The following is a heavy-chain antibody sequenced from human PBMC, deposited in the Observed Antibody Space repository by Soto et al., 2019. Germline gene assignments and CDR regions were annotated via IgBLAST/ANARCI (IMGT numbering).Heavy chain of an antibody. CDR1: GGSISSGGYY. J-gene: IGHJ4*02. D-gene: IGHD2-8*02. CDR2: IYYSGIT. V-gene: IGHV4-61*08. CDR3: ARGGGVYYFDY. Sequence: SETLSLTCTVSGGSISSGGYYWSWIRQPPGKGLEWIGYIYYSGITDYNPSLKSRVTISVDTSKSQFSLKLSSVTAADTAVYYGARGGGVYYFDYWGRGTLVTVSS.